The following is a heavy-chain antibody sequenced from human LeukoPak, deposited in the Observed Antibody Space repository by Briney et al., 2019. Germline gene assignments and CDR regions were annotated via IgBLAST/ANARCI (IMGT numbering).Heavy chain of an antibody. D-gene: IGHD5-18*01. CDR2: IRHDGSEK. V-gene: IGHV3-7*04. CDR1: GFTFSSYW. J-gene: IGHJ4*02. CDR3: ARGGSRQYNF. Sequence: PGGPLRLSCAASGFTFSSYWMSWVRQAPGKGLEWVANIRHDGSEKYYVDSVKGRFTISRDNAKDSLYLQMNSLRVEDTAVYYCARGGSRQYNFWGQGTLVTVSS.